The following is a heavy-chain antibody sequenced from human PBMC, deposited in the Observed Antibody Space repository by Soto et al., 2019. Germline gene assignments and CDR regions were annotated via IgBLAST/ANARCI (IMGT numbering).Heavy chain of an antibody. CDR2: IWYDGSNK. Sequence: QVQLVESGGGVVQPGRSLRLSCAASGFTFSSYGMHWVRQAPGKGLEWVAVIWYDGSNKYYADSVKGRFTISRDNSKNTLYLQMTSLRAEDTAVYYWARDRGYSSSWLDYWGQGTLVTVSS. J-gene: IGHJ4*02. CDR3: ARDRGYSSSWLDY. CDR1: GFTFSSYG. V-gene: IGHV3-33*01. D-gene: IGHD6-13*01.